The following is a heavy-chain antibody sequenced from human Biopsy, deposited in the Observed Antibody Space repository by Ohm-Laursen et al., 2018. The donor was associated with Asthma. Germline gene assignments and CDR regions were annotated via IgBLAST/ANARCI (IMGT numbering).Heavy chain of an antibody. V-gene: IGHV3-30*04. Sequence: SLRLSCASSGFTFDNYTMHWVRQVPGKGLEWVTIISHDGRNAYYADSVEVRFPISRDNSKNTLFLQMSSLRPEDTAVYYCARGGLHYYEYYGMDVWGQGTTVTVSS. CDR1: GFTFDNYT. CDR2: ISHDGRNA. D-gene: IGHD2-21*02. CDR3: ARGGLHYYEYYGMDV. J-gene: IGHJ6*02.